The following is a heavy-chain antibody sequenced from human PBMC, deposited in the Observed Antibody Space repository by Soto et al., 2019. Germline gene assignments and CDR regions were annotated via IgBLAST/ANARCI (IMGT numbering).Heavy chain of an antibody. CDR1: GGTFNTYT. Sequence: QVHLTQSGAEVKKPGSSVKVSCKAAGGTFNTYTHFWVRQAPGHGLEWMGRIIPMLTVTNSAQKFQDRLTLTADKSTGTAFMELTSLRSDDTAVYYCSIGSWSAETFDVWGQGTMVTVSS. V-gene: IGHV1-69*02. CDR2: IIPMLTVT. J-gene: IGHJ3*01. CDR3: SIGSWSAETFDV. D-gene: IGHD2-2*01.